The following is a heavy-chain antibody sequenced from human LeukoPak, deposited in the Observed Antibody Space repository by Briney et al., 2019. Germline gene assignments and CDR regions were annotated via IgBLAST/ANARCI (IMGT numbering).Heavy chain of an antibody. CDR2: ISGDGGAT. V-gene: IGHV3-23*01. Sequence: GGSLRLSCAASEFIFSSYAISWVRQAPGKGLEWVSTISGDGGATHYADSVKGRFTISRANSKNTLFLQMNSLRAEDTAVYYCAKSGSRDWDYFEFWGQGTLVTASS. J-gene: IGHJ4*02. CDR3: AKSGSRDWDYFEF. D-gene: IGHD6-19*01. CDR1: EFIFSSYA.